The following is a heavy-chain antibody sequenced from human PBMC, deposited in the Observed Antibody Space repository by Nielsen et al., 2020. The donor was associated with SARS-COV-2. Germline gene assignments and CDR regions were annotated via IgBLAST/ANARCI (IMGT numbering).Heavy chain of an antibody. V-gene: IGHV3-9*01. D-gene: IGHD4-17*01. Sequence: GESPHSSCVSIRPPCDHYATHSVRQARGKGLERVVDSSWNSVSIDYANSVKGRFTISRDNAKSSLYLQMNSLRAEDTAFYYCAKVYGDYVGFFDVWGQGTLVTVSS. CDR3: AKVYGDYVGFFDV. J-gene: IGHJ2*01. CDR2: SSWNSVSI. CDR1: RPPCDHYA.